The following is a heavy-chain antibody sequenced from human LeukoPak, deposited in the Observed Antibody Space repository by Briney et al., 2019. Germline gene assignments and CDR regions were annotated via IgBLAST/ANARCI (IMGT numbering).Heavy chain of an antibody. V-gene: IGHV3-7*01. CDR1: GFTFSSYW. CDR3: AREFKWLEEQPYGMDV. J-gene: IGHJ6*02. CDR2: IKQDGSEK. D-gene: IGHD6-19*01. Sequence: GGSLRLSCAASGFTFSSYWMSWVRQAPGKGLEWVANIKQDGSEKYYVDSVKGRFTISRDNAKNSLYLQMNSLRAEDTAVYYFAREFKWLEEQPYGMDVWGQGTTVTVSS.